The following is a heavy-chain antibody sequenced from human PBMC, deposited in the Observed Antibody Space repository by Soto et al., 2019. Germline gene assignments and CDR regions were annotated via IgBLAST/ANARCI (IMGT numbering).Heavy chain of an antibody. CDR1: GFTFSSYA. V-gene: IGHV3-23*01. D-gene: IGHD3-10*01. CDR3: AKDLGAGWFGELLSVDY. CDR2: ISGSGGST. J-gene: IGHJ4*02. Sequence: EVQLLESGGGLVQPGGSLRLSCAASGFTFSSYAMSWVRQAPGKGLEWVSAISGSGGSTYYADSVKGRFTISRDNSKNTLYLQMNRLRGEDTAVYYCAKDLGAGWFGELLSVDYWGQGTLVTVSS.